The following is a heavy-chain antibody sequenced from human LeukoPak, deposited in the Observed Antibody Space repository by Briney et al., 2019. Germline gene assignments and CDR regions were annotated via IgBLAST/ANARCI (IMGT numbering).Heavy chain of an antibody. CDR1: GYTFTSYG. D-gene: IGHD3-9*01. CDR2: ISAYNGNT. J-gene: IGHJ4*02. V-gene: IGHV1-18*01. Sequence: ASVKVSCKASGYTFTSYGISWVRQAPGQGLEWMGWISAYNGNTNYAQKLQGGVTMTTDTSTSTAYMELRSLRSDDTAVYYCARMGGYYDILTGYYPPLYYFDYWGQGTLVTVSS. CDR3: ARMGGYYDILTGYYPPLYYFDY.